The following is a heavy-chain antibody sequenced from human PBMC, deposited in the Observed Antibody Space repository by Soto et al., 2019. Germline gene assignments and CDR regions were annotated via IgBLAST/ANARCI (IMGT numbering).Heavy chain of an antibody. D-gene: IGHD3-22*01. J-gene: IGHJ4*02. Sequence: GGSLRLSCAASGFTFSGSAMHWVRQASGKGLEWVGRIRSKANSYATAYAASVKGRLTISRDDSKNTAYLQMNSLKTEDTAVYYCTRHEEYYYDSSGYPAVWYWGQGTLVTVSS. CDR1: GFTFSGSA. CDR3: TRHEEYYYDSSGYPAVWY. V-gene: IGHV3-73*01. CDR2: IRSKANSYAT.